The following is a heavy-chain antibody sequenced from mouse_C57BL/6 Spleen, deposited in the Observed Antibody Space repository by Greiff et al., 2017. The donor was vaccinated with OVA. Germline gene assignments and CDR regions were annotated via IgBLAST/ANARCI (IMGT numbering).Heavy chain of an antibody. V-gene: IGHV5-16*01. CDR3: ANYDYDRYFDV. Sequence: EVMLVESEGGLVQPGSSMKLSCTASGFTFSDYYMAWVRQVPEKGLEWVANINYDGSSTYYLDSLKSRFIISRDNSKNILYLQMSSLKSGDTATYYCANYDYDRYFDVWGTGTTVTVSS. D-gene: IGHD2-4*01. J-gene: IGHJ1*03. CDR1: GFTFSDYY. CDR2: INYDGSST.